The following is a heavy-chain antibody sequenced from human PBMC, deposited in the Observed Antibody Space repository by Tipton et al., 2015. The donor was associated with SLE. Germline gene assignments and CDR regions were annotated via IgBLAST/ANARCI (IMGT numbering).Heavy chain of an antibody. CDR1: GYSISSGYY. V-gene: IGHV4-38-2*01. Sequence: TLSLTCAVSGYSISSGYYWGWIRQPPGKGLAWIGRLYTRGSTNYHPSLKSRVTISVDTSKKLFSLKLSSVTAADTAVYYCARKGGYTSDVKYYYMDVWGKGTTVTVSS. CDR3: ARKGGYTSDVKYYYMDV. D-gene: IGHD1-1*01. CDR2: LYTRGST. J-gene: IGHJ6*03.